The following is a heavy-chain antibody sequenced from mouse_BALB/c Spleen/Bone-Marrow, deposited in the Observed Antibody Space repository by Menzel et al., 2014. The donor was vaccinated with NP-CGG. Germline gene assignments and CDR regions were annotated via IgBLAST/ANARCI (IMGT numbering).Heavy chain of an antibody. V-gene: IGHV5-4*02. D-gene: IGHD1-1*01. CDR3: ARGSSYFDY. CDR1: GFTFSDYY. CDR2: ISDGGSYT. Sequence: EVKVVESGGGLVKPVGSLKLSCAASGFTFSDYYMYWVRQTPEKRLEWVATISDGGSYTYYPDSVKGRFTISRDNAKNNLYLQMSSLKSEDTAMYYCARGSSYFDYWGQGTTLTVSS. J-gene: IGHJ2*01.